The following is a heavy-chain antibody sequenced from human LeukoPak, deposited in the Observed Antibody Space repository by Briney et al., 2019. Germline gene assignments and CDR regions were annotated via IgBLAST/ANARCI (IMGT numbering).Heavy chain of an antibody. Sequence: ASVKASCKASGYTFTGYYMHWVRQAPGHGLEWMGWINPNSGGTNYAQKFQGRVTMTRDTSISTAYMELSRLRSDDTAVYYCARGSAYSSSWYENWGQGTLVTVSS. D-gene: IGHD6-13*01. CDR2: INPNSGGT. V-gene: IGHV1-2*02. CDR1: GYTFTGYY. J-gene: IGHJ4*02. CDR3: ARGSAYSSSWYEN.